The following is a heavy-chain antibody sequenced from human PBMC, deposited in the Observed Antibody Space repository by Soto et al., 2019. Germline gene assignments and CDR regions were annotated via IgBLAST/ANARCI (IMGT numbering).Heavy chain of an antibody. V-gene: IGHV3-13*01. CDR1: GFTFSSYD. Sequence: GGSLRLSCAASGFTFSSYDMQWVRQATGKGLEWVSAIGTAGDTYYPGSVKGRFTISRENAKNSLYPQINSLRAEDTAVYYCARLSGYDPYYGMDVPGPAPTLTLSS. CDR2: IGTAGDT. J-gene: IGHJ6*02. CDR3: ARLSGYDPYYGMDV. D-gene: IGHD5-12*01.